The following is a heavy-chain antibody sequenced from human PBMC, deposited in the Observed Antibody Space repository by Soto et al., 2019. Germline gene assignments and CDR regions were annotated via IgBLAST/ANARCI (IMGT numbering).Heavy chain of an antibody. V-gene: IGHV3-33*01. CDR3: ARGLYSSGWYPSGDY. Sequence: QVQLVESGGGVVQPGRSLRLSCAASGFTFSSYDMHWVRQAPGKGLEWVAVIWDDGSNKYYADSVKGRFTISRDNSKNTLYLQMNSLRAEDTAVYYCARGLYSSGWYPSGDYWGQGTLVTVSS. D-gene: IGHD6-19*01. CDR1: GFTFSSYD. CDR2: IWDDGSNK. J-gene: IGHJ4*02.